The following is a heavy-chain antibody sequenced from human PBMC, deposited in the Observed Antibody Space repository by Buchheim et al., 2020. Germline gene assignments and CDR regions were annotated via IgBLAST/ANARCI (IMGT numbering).Heavy chain of an antibody. Sequence: QVHLVESGGGVVQPGTSLRLSCEASGFTFRTYAMHWVRQAPGKGLEWVAVISYDGSDRYYADSVKGRFTISRDNSRNTLYLQMNSLRAEDTAVFYCAKSMGYLTAATDYWGQGT. D-gene: IGHD1-7*01. CDR1: GFTFRTYA. CDR3: AKSMGYLTAATDY. V-gene: IGHV3-30*18. J-gene: IGHJ4*02. CDR2: ISYDGSDR.